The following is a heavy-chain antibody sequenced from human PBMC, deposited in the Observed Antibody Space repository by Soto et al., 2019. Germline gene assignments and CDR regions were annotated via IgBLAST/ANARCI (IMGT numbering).Heavy chain of an antibody. CDR2: IIPIFGTA. J-gene: IGHJ6*02. V-gene: IGHV1-69*13. Sequence: SVKVSCKASGGTFSSYAISWVRQAPGQGLEWMGGIIPIFGTANYAQKFQGRVTITADESTSTAYMELSSLRSEDTAVYYCARDSHSSGWYQTLYYYYGMDVWGPGTKVTVS. CDR3: ARDSHSSGWYQTLYYYYGMDV. D-gene: IGHD6-19*01. CDR1: GGTFSSYA.